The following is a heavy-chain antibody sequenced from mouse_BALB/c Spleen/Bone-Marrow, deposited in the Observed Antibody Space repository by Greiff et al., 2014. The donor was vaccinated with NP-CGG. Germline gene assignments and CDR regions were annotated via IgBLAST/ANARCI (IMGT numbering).Heavy chain of an antibody. J-gene: IGHJ4*01. Sequence: QVQLKESGAELVKPGASVKLSCKASGYTFTSYYMYWVKQRPGQGLEWIGEINLSNGGTNFNEKFKSKATLTVDKSSSTAYIQLSSLTSEDSAVYYCTLWCYAMDYWGQGTSVTVSS. CDR1: GYTFTSYY. CDR3: TLWCYAMDY. CDR2: INLSNGGT. D-gene: IGHD1-1*02. V-gene: IGHV1S81*02.